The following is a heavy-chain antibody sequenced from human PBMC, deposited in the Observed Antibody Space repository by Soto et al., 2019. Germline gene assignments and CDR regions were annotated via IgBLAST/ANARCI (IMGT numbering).Heavy chain of an antibody. CDR1: GFIFRDYA. CDR2: ISGSGDSA. CDR3: GKERRGSGWSVCNF. D-gene: IGHD6-19*01. J-gene: IGHJ4*02. V-gene: IGHV3-23*01. Sequence: VQLLESGGGLVQPGGPLRLSCAASGFIFRDYAMNWVRQAPGKGLEWVSDISGSGDSARYADSVKGRFTISRDKSRNTLYLQINSLRVDDTAVYYCGKERRGSGWSVCNFWGQGTLVTVSP.